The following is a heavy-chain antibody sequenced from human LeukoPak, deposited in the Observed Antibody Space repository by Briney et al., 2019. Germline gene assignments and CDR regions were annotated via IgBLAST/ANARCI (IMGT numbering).Heavy chain of an antibody. V-gene: IGHV4-31*03. D-gene: IGHD3-10*01. J-gene: IGHJ4*02. CDR2: IYDSGST. CDR3: ARDYASGRPPDY. Sequence: SETLSLTCTVSGGSLSSGGYYWSWLRQHPGKGLEWIGYIYDSGSTYYNPSLKSRVTISVDTSKNQFSLKLSSVTAADTAVYYCARDYASGRPPDYWGEGTLVTVSS. CDR1: GGSLSSGGYY.